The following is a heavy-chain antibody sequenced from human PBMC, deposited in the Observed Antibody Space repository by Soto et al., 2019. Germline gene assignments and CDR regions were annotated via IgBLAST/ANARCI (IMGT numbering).Heavy chain of an antibody. CDR1: GGTFSSYA. J-gene: IGHJ4*02. CDR2: IIPIFGTA. D-gene: IGHD6-19*01. CDR3: AGGIAVAGTWYFDY. Sequence: QVQLVQSGAEVKKPGSSVKVSCTASGGTFSSYAISWVRQAPGQGLEWMGGIIPIFGTANYAQKFQGRVTITADKSTSTAYMELSSLRSEDTAVYYCAGGIAVAGTWYFDYWGQGTLVTVSS. V-gene: IGHV1-69*06.